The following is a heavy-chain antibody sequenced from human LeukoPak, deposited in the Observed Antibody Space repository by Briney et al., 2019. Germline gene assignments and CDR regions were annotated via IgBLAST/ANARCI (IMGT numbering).Heavy chain of an antibody. J-gene: IGHJ3*02. CDR1: GFTFISYA. V-gene: IGHV3-23*01. CDR3: AKEEDAFDI. CDR2: ISASGGST. Sequence: PGGSLRLSCVASGFTFISYAMSWVRQAPGKGLECVSAISASGGSTYHADSVKGRFTISRDNSKKTLYLQMNSLRAEDTAVYYCAKEEDAFDIWGQGTMVTVSS.